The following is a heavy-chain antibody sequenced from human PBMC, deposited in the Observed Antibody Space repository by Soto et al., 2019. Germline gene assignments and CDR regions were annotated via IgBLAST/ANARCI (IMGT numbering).Heavy chain of an antibody. CDR2: TYYRSKWYN. Sequence: QTLSITCAISGDSVSSNIAAWNWIRQSPSRGLEWLGRTYYRSKWYNDYAVSVKSRITINPDTSKNQFSLQLNSVTPEDTAVYYCARDLXARSIAAAGIQRDYYYGMDVWGQGTTVTVSS. D-gene: IGHD6-13*01. CDR1: GDSVSSNIAA. V-gene: IGHV6-1*01. CDR3: ARDLXARSIAAAGIQRDYYYGMDV. J-gene: IGHJ6*02.